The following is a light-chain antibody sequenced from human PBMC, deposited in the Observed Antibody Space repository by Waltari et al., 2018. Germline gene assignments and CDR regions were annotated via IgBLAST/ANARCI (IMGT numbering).Light chain of an antibody. J-gene: IGKJ1*01. CDR3: QHSDGFPWA. V-gene: IGKV1-12*01. CDR2: TAS. Sequence: IQLTQSPSSLSASVGDRVPITCRASRNIAIWLAWYQQKPGKAPKLLISTASSLQSGVPLRFSGSGSGTDFTLTISNLQPEDFATYYCQHSDGFPWAFGQGTRVEL. CDR1: RNIAIW.